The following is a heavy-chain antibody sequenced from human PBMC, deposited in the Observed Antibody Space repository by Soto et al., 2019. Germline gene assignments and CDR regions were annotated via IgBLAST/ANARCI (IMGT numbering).Heavy chain of an antibody. CDR3: AKGSGGNCYSHFDY. V-gene: IGHV3-23*01. CDR1: GFTFSSYA. D-gene: IGHD2-15*01. J-gene: IGHJ4*02. CDR2: ICGSGGAT. Sequence: GGSVRLSCAASGFTFSSYAMSWVRQAPGKGLEWVSAICGSGGATYYTDSVKGRFTISRDNSKNTLHLQMNNLRAEDTAIYYCAKGSGGNCYSHFDYCGQGTLVTVSS.